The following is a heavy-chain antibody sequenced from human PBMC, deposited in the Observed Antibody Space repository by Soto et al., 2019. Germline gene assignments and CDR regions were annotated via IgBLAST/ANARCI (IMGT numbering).Heavy chain of an antibody. J-gene: IGHJ4*02. Sequence: HPGGSLRLSCAASGFSFSTSTMHWVRLTAGKGLEWVALVSDYGSNADYADSVQGRFTISRDNSKNTLFLQMDSLRPEDTAIYYCAGVRPGDNGYPFFDYWGQGTLV. V-gene: IGHV3-30-3*01. D-gene: IGHD3-22*01. CDR2: VSDYGSNA. CDR3: AGVRPGDNGYPFFDY. CDR1: GFSFSTST.